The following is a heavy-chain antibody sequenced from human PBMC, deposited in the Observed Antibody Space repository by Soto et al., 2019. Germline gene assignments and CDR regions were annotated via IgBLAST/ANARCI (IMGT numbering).Heavy chain of an antibody. J-gene: IGHJ5*02. V-gene: IGHV1-8*01. CDR1: GYSFTNND. Sequence: QVQLVQSGAEVREPGASVKVSCKASGYSFTNNDVTWVRQATGQGLEWMGWMNPGSGDTGYAQKFQGRVTMTRDSSIATAYMELSSRRSDDTAIYYCARMATFGSLNWFDPWGQGTLVTVSS. CDR3: ARMATFGSLNWFDP. D-gene: IGHD3-16*01. CDR2: MNPGSGDT.